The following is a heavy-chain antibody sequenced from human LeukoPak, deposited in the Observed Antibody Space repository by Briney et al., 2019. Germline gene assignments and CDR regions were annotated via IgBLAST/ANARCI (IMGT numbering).Heavy chain of an antibody. D-gene: IGHD3-10*01. CDR2: IIPIFGTA. CDR1: GGTFSSYA. Sequence: GASVKVSCKASGGTFSSYAISWVRQAPGQGLEWMGGIIPIFGTANYAQKFQGRVTITTDESTSTAYMELSSLRSEDTAVYYCNADPFGELWPRAFDIWGQGTMVTVSS. V-gene: IGHV1-69*05. J-gene: IGHJ3*02. CDR3: NADPFGELWPRAFDI.